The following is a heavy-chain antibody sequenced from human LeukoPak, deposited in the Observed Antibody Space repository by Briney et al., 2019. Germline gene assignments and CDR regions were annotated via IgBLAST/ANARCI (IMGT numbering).Heavy chain of an antibody. CDR1: GGSISSHY. CDR3: ARDKGHDAFDI. V-gene: IGHV4-59*11. J-gene: IGHJ3*02. Sequence: SETLSLTCTVSGGSISSHYWSWIRQPPGKGLEWIGYIYYSGRTNYNPSLKSRVTISVDTSKNQFSLKLSSVTAADTAVYYCARDKGHDAFDIWGQGTMVTVSS. CDR2: IYYSGRT.